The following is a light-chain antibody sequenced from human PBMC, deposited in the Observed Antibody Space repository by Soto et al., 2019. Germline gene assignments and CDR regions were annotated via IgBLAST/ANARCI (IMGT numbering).Light chain of an antibody. CDR1: QSVSSSY. CDR3: QLYGSSPPYT. J-gene: IGKJ2*01. CDR2: GAS. V-gene: IGKV3-20*01. Sequence: EIVLTQTPGTLSLSPGERATLSCRASQSVSSSYLAWYQQKPGQAPGVLIYGASSRATGIPDRFSGSGSGTDFTLTISRLEPEDFAVYYCQLYGSSPPYTFGQGTKLEIK.